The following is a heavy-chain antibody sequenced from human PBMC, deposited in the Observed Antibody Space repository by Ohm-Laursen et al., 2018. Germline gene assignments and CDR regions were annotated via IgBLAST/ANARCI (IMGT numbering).Heavy chain of an antibody. D-gene: IGHD3-22*01. J-gene: IGHJ3*02. CDR2: IYTSGST. V-gene: IGHV4-4*07. CDR1: GGSISSYY. Sequence: SDTLSLTCTVSGGSISSYYWSWIRQPAGKGLEWIGRIYTSGSTNYNPSLKSRVTMSVDTSKNQFSLKLSSVTAADTAVYYCARGRYDSSGYYGVWAFDIWGQGTMVTVSS. CDR3: ARGRYDSSGYYGVWAFDI.